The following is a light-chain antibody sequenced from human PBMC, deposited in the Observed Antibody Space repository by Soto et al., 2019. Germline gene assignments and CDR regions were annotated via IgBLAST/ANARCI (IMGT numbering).Light chain of an antibody. J-gene: IGKJ1*01. CDR3: QQYDNYPRT. CDR2: GAS. Sequence: SPGTLSLYKGEGAILSCRASQSVSSNFLAWYQQKPGQAPRLLISGASNRATGIPDRFSGSGSGTDFTLTISRLEPEDFEVYYCQQYDNYPRTFG. V-gene: IGKV3-20*01. CDR1: QSVSSNF.